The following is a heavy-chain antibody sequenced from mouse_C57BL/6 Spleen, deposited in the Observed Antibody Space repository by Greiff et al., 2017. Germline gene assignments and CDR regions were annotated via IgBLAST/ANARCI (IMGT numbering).Heavy chain of an antibody. J-gene: IGHJ3*01. D-gene: IGHD2-5*01. CDR3: GGDSNYSWFAY. Sequence: VQLQQSGPELVKPGASVKISCKASGYAFSSSWMNWVKQRPGKGLEWIGRIYPGDGDTNYNGKFKGKATLTADKSSSTAYMQLSSLTSEDSAVYFGGGDSNYSWFAYWGQGTLVTVSA. V-gene: IGHV1-82*01. CDR2: IYPGDGDT. CDR1: GYAFSSSW.